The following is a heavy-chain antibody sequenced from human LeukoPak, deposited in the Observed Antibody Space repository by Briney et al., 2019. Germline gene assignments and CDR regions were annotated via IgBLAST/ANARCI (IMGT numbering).Heavy chain of an antibody. Sequence: PGGSLRLSCAASGFTFSRYGLHWVRQAPGKGLEWVAFIRDDGSTRYYADSVKGRFTISRDNSKNTLYLQMNSLRAEDTAVYYCAKGTRGIAAAGTPGEYYYYMDVWGKGTTVTVSS. V-gene: IGHV3-30*02. CDR1: GFTFSRYG. J-gene: IGHJ6*03. CDR3: AKGTRGIAAAGTPGEYYYYMDV. CDR2: IRDDGSTR. D-gene: IGHD6-13*01.